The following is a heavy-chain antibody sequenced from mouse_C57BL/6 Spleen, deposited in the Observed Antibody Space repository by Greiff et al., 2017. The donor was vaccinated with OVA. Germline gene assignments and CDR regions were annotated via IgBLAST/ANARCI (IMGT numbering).Heavy chain of an antibody. CDR2: IYPRSGNT. V-gene: IGHV1-81*01. CDR3: ARSGDYYYGSSYAMDY. CDR1: GYTFTSYG. D-gene: IGHD1-1*01. J-gene: IGHJ4*01. Sequence: QVQLKESGAELARPGASVKLSCKASGYTFTSYGISWVKQRTGQGLEWIGEIYPRSGNTYYNEKFKGKATLTADKSSSTAYMELRSLTSEDSAVYFCARSGDYYYGSSYAMDYWGQGTSVTVSS.